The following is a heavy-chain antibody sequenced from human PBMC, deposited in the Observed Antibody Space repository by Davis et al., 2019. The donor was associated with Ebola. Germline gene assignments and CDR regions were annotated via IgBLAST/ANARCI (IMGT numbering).Heavy chain of an antibody. CDR3: AKSGLSFGVVKYHYGMDV. CDR1: VITFSIYA. J-gene: IGHJ6*04. D-gene: IGHD3-3*01. Sequence: GGSLRLSCTDSVITFSIYAMPWVRQAPGKGLALFSAISGSGGSTYYSDSVQGRFTITRDNSKKTLYLQMNSLRAEDTAVYYCAKSGLSFGVVKYHYGMDVWGKGTTVTVSS. V-gene: IGHV3-23*01. CDR2: ISGSGGST.